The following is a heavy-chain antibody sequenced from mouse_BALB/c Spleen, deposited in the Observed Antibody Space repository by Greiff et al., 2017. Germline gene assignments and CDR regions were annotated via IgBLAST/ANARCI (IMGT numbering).Heavy chain of an antibody. J-gene: IGHJ4*01. D-gene: IGHD2-2*01. CDR3: ARRHGYDERSAMDY. CDR1: GFSFTSYG. Sequence: QVQLQQSGPGLVQPSQSLSITCTVSGFSFTSYGVHWVRQSPGKGLEWLGVIWSGGSTDYNAAFISRLSISKDNSKSQVFFKMNSLQANDTAIYYCARRHGYDERSAMDYWGQGTSVTVSS. CDR2: IWSGGST. V-gene: IGHV2-2*02.